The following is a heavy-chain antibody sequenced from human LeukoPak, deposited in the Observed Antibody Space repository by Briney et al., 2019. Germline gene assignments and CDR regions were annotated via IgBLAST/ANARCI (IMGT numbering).Heavy chain of an antibody. CDR1: GGSFSGYY. D-gene: IGHD3-22*01. CDR2: INHSGST. J-gene: IGHJ4*02. V-gene: IGHV4-34*01. CDR3: ARDSAYYYDSGAYPAYYFDY. Sequence: KPSETLSLTCAVYGGSFSGYYWSWIRQPPGKGLEWIGEINHSGSTNYNPSLKSRVTISVDTSKNQFSLKLSSVTAADTAVYYCARDSAYYYDSGAYPAYYFDYWGQGTLVTVSS.